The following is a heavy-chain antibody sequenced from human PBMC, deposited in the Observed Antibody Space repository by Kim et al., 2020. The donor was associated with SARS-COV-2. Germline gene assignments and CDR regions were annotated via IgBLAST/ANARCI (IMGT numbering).Heavy chain of an antibody. J-gene: IGHJ6*02. V-gene: IGHV4-4*07. CDR2: IYTSGST. D-gene: IGHD3-22*01. CDR3: ARAPYYYDSSGYTPRYYYGMDV. Sequence: SETLSLTCTVSGGSISSYYWSWIRQPAGKGLEWIGRIYTSGSTNYNPSLKSRVTMSVDTSKNQFSLKLSSVTAADTAVYYCARAPYYYDSSGYTPRYYYGMDVWGQGTTVTVSS. CDR1: GGSISSYY.